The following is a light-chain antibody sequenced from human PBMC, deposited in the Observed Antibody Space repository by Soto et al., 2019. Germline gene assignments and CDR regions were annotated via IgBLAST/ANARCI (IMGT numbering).Light chain of an antibody. J-gene: IGKJ5*01. CDR1: QSVSSSY. CDR2: GAS. V-gene: IGKV3-20*01. CDR3: QQYGSSPFT. Sequence: EIVLTQSPGTLSLSPGERATLSCRASQSVSSSYLAWYQQKPGQAPRLLIYGASSRATGIPDRFSGSGSGTYFPLTISSLEPEDFAVYYCQQYGSSPFTIGQGKRLEIK.